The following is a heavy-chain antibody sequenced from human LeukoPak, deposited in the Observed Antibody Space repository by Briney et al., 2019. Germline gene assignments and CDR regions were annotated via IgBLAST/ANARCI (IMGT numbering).Heavy chain of an antibody. V-gene: IGHV4-59*01. D-gene: IGHD4-17*01. CDR1: GGSISSYY. CDR2: IYYSGST. CDR3: ARTFPDYGNWFDP. J-gene: IGHJ5*02. Sequence: SETLSLTCTVSGGSISSYYWSWIRQPPGKGLEWIGYIYYSGSTNYNPSLKSRVTISVDTSKNQFSLKLSSVTAADTAVYYCARTFPDYGNWFDPWGQGTLVTVSS.